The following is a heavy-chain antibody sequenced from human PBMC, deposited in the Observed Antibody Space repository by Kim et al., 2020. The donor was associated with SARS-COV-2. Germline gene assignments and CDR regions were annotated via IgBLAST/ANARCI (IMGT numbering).Heavy chain of an antibody. CDR2: IFYTGTT. Sequence: SETLSLTCTVSGGPISSSTYYWGWIRQPPGKGLEWIGIIFYTGTTYYNPSLKSRITMSVDTSKNQFSLKLTSVTAADAALYYCARQRYSPTTPTLRDGPLDMWGRGTMVTVSS. D-gene: IGHD2-21*01. CDR3: ARQRYSPTTPTLRDGPLDM. V-gene: IGHV4-39*01. J-gene: IGHJ3*02. CDR1: GGPISSSTYY.